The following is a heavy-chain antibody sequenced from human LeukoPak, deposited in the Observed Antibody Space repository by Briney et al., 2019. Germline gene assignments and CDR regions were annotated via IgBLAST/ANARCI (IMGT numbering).Heavy chain of an antibody. V-gene: IGHV5-51*01. Sequence: GESLKISCKGSGYSFTSYWIGWVRQMPGKGLEWMGIIYPGDSDTRYSPSFQGQVTISADKSISTAYLQWSSLKASDTAMYYCARRDGYCSGGSCYFNWFDPWGQGTLVTASS. CDR2: IYPGDSDT. D-gene: IGHD2-15*01. J-gene: IGHJ5*02. CDR1: GYSFTSYW. CDR3: ARRDGYCSGGSCYFNWFDP.